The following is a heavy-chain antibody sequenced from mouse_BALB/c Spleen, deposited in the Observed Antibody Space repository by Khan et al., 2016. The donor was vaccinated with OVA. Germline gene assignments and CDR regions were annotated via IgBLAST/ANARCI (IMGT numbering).Heavy chain of an antibody. CDR2: IDPANGNT. D-gene: IGHD1-2*01. CDR3: AYALPHYGMDY. V-gene: IGHV14-3*02. CDR1: GFNIKDTY. Sequence: EVQLQESGTELVRPGASVKLSCTASGFNIKDTYIHWVKLRPEQGLEWIGRIDPANGNTKYDPNFQGKATLTADTSSNTAYLQLSNLTSEDTDVYHCAYALPHYGMDYWGQGTSVTVSS. J-gene: IGHJ4*01.